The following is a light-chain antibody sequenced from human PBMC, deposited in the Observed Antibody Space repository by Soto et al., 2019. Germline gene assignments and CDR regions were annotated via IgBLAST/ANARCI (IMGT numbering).Light chain of an antibody. CDR2: DVS. J-gene: IGLJ2*01. Sequence: QSALTQPASVSGSPGQSITISCTGTSSDVGAYNYVSWYQHHPGKAPKLIIYDVSNRPSGVSNRFSGSKSGNTASLTISGLQDEDEANYYCNSYTSSSTRVFGGGTKLTVL. CDR3: NSYTSSSTRV. V-gene: IGLV2-14*03. CDR1: SSDVGAYNY.